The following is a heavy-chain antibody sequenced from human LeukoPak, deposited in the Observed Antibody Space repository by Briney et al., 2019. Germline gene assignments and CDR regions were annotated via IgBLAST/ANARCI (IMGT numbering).Heavy chain of an antibody. CDR2: IKQDGSEK. D-gene: IGHD3-10*01. J-gene: IGHJ4*02. CDR1: GFTFSSYW. V-gene: IGHV3-7*01. CDR3: ARVNYYGSGSFCRY. Sequence: PGGSLRLSCAASGFTFSSYWMSWVRQAPGKGLEWVANIKQDGSEKYYVDSVKGRFTISRDNAKNSLYLQMNSLRAEDTAVYYCARVNYYGSGSFCRYWGQGTLVTVSS.